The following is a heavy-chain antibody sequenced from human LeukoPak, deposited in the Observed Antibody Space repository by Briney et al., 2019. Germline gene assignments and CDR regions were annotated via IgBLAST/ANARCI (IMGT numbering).Heavy chain of an antibody. CDR2: ISGSGGST. D-gene: IGHD5-12*01. CDR3: ASDIVATIRRAFDI. Sequence: QSGGSLRLSCAASGFTFSSYAMSWVRQAPGKGLEWVSAISGSGGSTYYADSVKGRFTISRDNSENTLYLQMNSLRAEDTAVYYCASDIVATIRRAFDIWGQGTMVTVSS. CDR1: GFTFSSYA. J-gene: IGHJ3*02. V-gene: IGHV3-23*01.